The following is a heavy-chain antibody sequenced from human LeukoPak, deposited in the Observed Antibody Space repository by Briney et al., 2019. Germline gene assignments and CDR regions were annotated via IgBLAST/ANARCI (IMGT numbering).Heavy chain of an antibody. V-gene: IGHV3-23*01. CDR1: GFTFRMYA. Sequence: GESLRLSCTASGFTFRMYAMSWVRQAPGKGLEWVSTISGDGGSTFYADSVKGRFTISRDNSKNTLSLQMNGLRADDTALYYCAKDRIPGTGTLLGFWGQGTLVTVSS. J-gene: IGHJ4*02. CDR2: ISGDGGST. D-gene: IGHD1-7*01. CDR3: AKDRIPGTGTLLGF.